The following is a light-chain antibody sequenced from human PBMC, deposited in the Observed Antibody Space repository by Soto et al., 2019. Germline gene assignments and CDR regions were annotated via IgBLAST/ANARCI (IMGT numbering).Light chain of an antibody. CDR2: ATS. CDR3: QKYNEWPWT. CDR1: QSLGSN. V-gene: IGKV3-15*01. J-gene: IGKJ1*01. Sequence: EIVMTQSPATLSVSPGERAALSCRASQSLGSNLAWYHQKPGQAPRLLLYATSSRATGVPDRFSGDGSGTEFTLTISSLQSEDFGVYYGQKYNEWPWTFGPGTKVEIK.